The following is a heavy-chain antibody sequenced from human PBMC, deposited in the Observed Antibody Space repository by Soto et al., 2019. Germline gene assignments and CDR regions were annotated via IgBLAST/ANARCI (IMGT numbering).Heavy chain of an antibody. V-gene: IGHV2-5*02. CDR2: IYWEDDK. Sequence: QITLKESGPTLVKPTQTLTLTCTFSGLSPTTRQVGVGWIRQPPGQALEWLAVIYWEDDKRYSPSLKSRLGITNDTSKNQVVLTMTNVGPMDTATYYCPHLMITYGGVIADDAFDIWGQGTMVTVSS. J-gene: IGHJ3*02. D-gene: IGHD3-16*02. CDR1: GLSPTTRQVG. CDR3: PHLMITYGGVIADDAFDI.